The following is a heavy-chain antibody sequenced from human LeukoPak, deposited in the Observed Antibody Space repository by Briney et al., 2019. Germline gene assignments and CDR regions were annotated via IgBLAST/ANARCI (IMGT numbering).Heavy chain of an antibody. J-gene: IGHJ4*02. CDR1: GFTFSSYG. V-gene: IGHV3-33*01. CDR2: IWYDGSNK. CDR3: ARAGAAMVPINLDY. Sequence: PGGSLRLSCAASGFTFSSYGMHWVRQAPGKGLEWVAVIWYDGSNKYYADSVKGRFTISRDNSKNTLYLQMNSLRAEDTAVYYCARAGAAMVPINLDYWGQGTLVTVSS. D-gene: IGHD5-18*01.